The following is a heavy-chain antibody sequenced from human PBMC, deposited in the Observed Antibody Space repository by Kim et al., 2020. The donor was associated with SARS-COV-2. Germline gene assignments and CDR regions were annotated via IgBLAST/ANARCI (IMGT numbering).Heavy chain of an antibody. V-gene: IGHV5-51*01. J-gene: IGHJ4*02. CDR3: ARPVAAAGTQTEDY. D-gene: IGHD6-13*01. Sequence: SPSFQGQVTISADKSISTAYLQWSSLKASDTAMYYCARPVAAAGTQTEDYWGQGTLVTVSS.